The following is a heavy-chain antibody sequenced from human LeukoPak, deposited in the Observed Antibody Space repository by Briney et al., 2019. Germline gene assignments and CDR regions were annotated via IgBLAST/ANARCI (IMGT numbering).Heavy chain of an antibody. CDR2: ISYDGINK. Sequence: GRSLRLSCAGSGFTFGNYALQWVRQGPGKGREGMAVISYDGINKNHADSVRGRFTISRDNSKNTLFLEMNSLRAEDTAVYYCPKDPRYCSGGRCFSRYIPHWGQGTLVTVSS. V-gene: IGHV3-30-3*01. CDR3: PKDPRYCSGGRCFSRYIPH. CDR1: GFTFGNYA. J-gene: IGHJ4*02. D-gene: IGHD2-15*01.